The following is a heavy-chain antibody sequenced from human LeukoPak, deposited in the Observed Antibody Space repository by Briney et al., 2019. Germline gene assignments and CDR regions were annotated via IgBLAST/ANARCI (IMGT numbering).Heavy chain of an antibody. Sequence: SETLSLTCTVSGGSISSGSYYWSWIRQPAGKGLEWIGRIYTSGSTNYNPSLKSRVTISVDTSKNQFSLKLSSVTAADTAVYYCARAPMFRLAAAGDYYYYYMDVWGKGTTVTVSS. CDR2: IYTSGST. CDR3: ARAPMFRLAAAGDYYYYYMDV. D-gene: IGHD6-13*01. J-gene: IGHJ6*03. CDR1: GGSISSGSYY. V-gene: IGHV4-61*02.